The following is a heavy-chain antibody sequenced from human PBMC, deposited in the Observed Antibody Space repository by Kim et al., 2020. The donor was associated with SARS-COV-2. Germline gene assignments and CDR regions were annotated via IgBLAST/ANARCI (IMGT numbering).Heavy chain of an antibody. CDR1: GFTFSSYS. D-gene: IGHD3-10*01. CDR2: ISSSSSYI. CDR3: ATNSYGSGSYVHFDY. V-gene: IGHV3-21*01. J-gene: IGHJ4*02. Sequence: GGSLRLSCAASGFTFSSYSMNWVRQAPGKGLEWVSSISSSSSYIYYADSVKGRFTISRDNAKNSLYLQMNSLRAEDTALYYCATNSYGSGSYVHFDYWGQGTLVTVSS.